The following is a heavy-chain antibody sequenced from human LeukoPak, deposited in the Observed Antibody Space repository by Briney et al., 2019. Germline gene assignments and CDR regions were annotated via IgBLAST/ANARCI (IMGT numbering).Heavy chain of an antibody. Sequence: SETLSLTCVVSGYSISNDYYWGWIRQPPGKGLEWIGNIYHSGGSYYNPSLKSRVTILVDTSKNQFSLKPSSVTAADTAVYYCAKAGTTGIHHWFDPWGQGNLVTVSS. CDR2: IYHSGGS. J-gene: IGHJ5*02. D-gene: IGHD1-1*01. CDR1: GYSISNDYY. CDR3: AKAGTTGIHHWFDP. V-gene: IGHV4-38-2*01.